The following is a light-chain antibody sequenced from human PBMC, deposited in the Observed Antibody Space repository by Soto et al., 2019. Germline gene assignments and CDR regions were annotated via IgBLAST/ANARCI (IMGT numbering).Light chain of an antibody. CDR2: WAS. J-gene: IGKJ1*01. Sequence: DMVITQSPDSLAVSLGERATINCKSSRSLLSSSNNKNYLVWYQHKPGQPPKLLISWASTRESGVPDRFSGSGSGTDFTLTISSLQAEDVAVYYCQQHYDSWTFGQGTKVEIK. V-gene: IGKV4-1*01. CDR1: RSLLSSSNNKNY. CDR3: QQHYDSWT.